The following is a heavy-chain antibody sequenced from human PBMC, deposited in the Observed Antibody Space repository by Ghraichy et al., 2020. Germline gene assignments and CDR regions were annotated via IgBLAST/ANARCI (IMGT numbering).Heavy chain of an antibody. D-gene: IGHD6-19*01. CDR1: GFTFSSYS. CDR3: ARKSGVAGIDY. Sequence: GGSLRLSCAASGFTFSSYSMNWVRQAPGKGLEWVSFISSSSSYIDYADSVKGRFTISRDNAKNSLYLQMNSLRAEDTAVYYCARKSGVAGIDYWGQGTLVTVSS. V-gene: IGHV3-21*01. CDR2: ISSSSSYI. J-gene: IGHJ4*02.